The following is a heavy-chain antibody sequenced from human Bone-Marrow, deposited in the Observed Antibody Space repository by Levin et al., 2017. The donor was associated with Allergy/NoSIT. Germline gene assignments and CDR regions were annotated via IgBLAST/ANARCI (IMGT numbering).Heavy chain of an antibody. CDR1: GFTVSNNH. V-gene: IGHV3-66*01. J-gene: IGHJ4*02. Sequence: SCAASGFTVSNNHMSWVRQLPAPRLHRLGGLYSGGSTSHTDSVKGRFTIFRDNSKNTVYLQMDSLRVEDTAVYYCARGYKSGLLLGWGQGTLVTVSS. CDR3: ARGYKSGLLLG. CDR2: LYSGGST. D-gene: IGHD3-10*01.